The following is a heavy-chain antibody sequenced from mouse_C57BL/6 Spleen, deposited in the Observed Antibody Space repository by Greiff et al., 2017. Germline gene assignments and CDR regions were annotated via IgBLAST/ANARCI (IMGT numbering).Heavy chain of an antibody. D-gene: IGHD1-1*01. CDR3: TRGGTTVVGAY. J-gene: IGHJ3*01. CDR1: GYTFTDYE. Sequence: LVESGAELVRPGASVTLSCKASGYTFTDYEMHWVKQTPVHGLEWIGAIDSETGGTAYNQKFKGKAILTADKSSSTAYMELRSLTSEDSAVYYCTRGGTTVVGAYWGQGTLVTVSA. CDR2: IDSETGGT. V-gene: IGHV1-15*01.